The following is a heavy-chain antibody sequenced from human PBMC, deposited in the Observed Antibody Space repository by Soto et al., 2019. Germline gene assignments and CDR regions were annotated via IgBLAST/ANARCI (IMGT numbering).Heavy chain of an antibody. V-gene: IGHV1-8*01. J-gene: IGHJ4*02. CDR1: GSTFSTLD. CDR3: ARYIFGQGFIS. D-gene: IGHD3-10*01. CDR2: MHANTGLT. Sequence: QVQLVQSGAEVKKPGASVKVSCKASGSTFSTLDLNWVRQAPGQGLDWMGWMHANTGLTGHAQKFQGRLSMTRDTSRSTADMELSSLRAVDAAVYYCARYIFGQGFISWGQGTLVTVSS.